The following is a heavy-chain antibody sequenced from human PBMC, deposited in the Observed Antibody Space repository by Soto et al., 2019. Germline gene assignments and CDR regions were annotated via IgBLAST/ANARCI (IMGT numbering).Heavy chain of an antibody. Sequence: PGGSLRLSCAASGFTFSNAWMGWVRQAPGKGLEWVGRIKSKTDGGTTDYAAPVKGRFTISRDDSKNTLYLQMNSLKTEDTAVYYCQLTYYYEFWSGYYSPHYFDYWGQGTLVTVSS. J-gene: IGHJ4*02. CDR3: QLTYYYEFWSGYYSPHYFDY. V-gene: IGHV3-15*01. D-gene: IGHD3-3*01. CDR1: GFTFSNAW. CDR2: IKSKTDGGTT.